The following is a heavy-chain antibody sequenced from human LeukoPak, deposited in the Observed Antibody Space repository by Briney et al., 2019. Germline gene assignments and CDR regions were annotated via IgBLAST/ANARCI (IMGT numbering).Heavy chain of an antibody. CDR2: ISSSSSYI. Sequence: GGSLGLSCAASGFTFSSYSMNWVRQAPGKGLEWVSSISSSSSYIYYADSVKGRFTISRDNAKNPLYLQMNSLRAEDTAVYYCARLGYCSGGSCYGEWYFDYWGQGTLVTVSS. J-gene: IGHJ4*02. CDR1: GFTFSSYS. CDR3: ARLGYCSGGSCYGEWYFDY. V-gene: IGHV3-21*01. D-gene: IGHD2-15*01.